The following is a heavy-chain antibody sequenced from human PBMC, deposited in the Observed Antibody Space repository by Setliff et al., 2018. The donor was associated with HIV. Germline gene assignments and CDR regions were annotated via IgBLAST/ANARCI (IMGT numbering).Heavy chain of an antibody. CDR3: ARDEGFDSSGYYLGTFDY. D-gene: IGHD3-22*01. Sequence: ASVKVSCKASGYTFTSYGISWVRQAPGQGLEWMGWISAYNGNTNYAQKLQGRGTMTTDTSTSTAYMELRSLRSDDTAVYYCARDEGFDSSGYYLGTFDYWGQGTLVTVSS. CDR1: GYTFTSYG. J-gene: IGHJ4*02. V-gene: IGHV1-18*01. CDR2: ISAYNGNT.